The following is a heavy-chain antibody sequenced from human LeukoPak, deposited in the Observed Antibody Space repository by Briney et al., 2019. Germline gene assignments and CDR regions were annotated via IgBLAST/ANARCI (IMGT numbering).Heavy chain of an antibody. J-gene: IGHJ4*02. D-gene: IGHD3-22*01. Sequence: PSETLSLTCAVSGGSISSSNWWSWVRQPPGKGLEWIGSIYYSGSTYYNPSLKSRVTISVDTSKNQFSLKLSSVTAADTAVYYCAREDSSGYYTTFDYWGQGTPVTVSS. CDR3: AREDSSGYYTTFDY. V-gene: IGHV4-4*02. CDR2: IYYSGST. CDR1: GGSISSSNW.